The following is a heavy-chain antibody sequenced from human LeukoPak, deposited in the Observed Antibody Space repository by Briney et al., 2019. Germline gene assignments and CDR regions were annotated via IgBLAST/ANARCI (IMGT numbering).Heavy chain of an antibody. Sequence: ASVKVSCKASGYTFTSYAMNWVRQAPGQGLEWMGWINTNTGNPTYAQGFTGRFVFSLDTSVSTAYLQISSLKAEDTAVYYCARLPPIYYYDSSGYESRDDYWGQGTLVTVSS. V-gene: IGHV7-4-1*02. D-gene: IGHD3-22*01. CDR1: GYTFTSYA. J-gene: IGHJ4*02. CDR2: INTNTGNP. CDR3: ARLPPIYYYDSSGYESRDDY.